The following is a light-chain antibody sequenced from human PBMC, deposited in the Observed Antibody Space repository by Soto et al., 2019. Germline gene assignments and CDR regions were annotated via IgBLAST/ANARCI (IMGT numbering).Light chain of an antibody. CDR1: QSVSSSY. CDR2: GAS. V-gene: IGKV3-20*01. Sequence: EIVLTQSPGTLSLSPGERATLSCRASQSVSSSYLAWYQQKAGQAPRLLIYGASNRATGIPDRFSGSGSGTDFTLTISRLEPEDFAVYYCQQYGSSPFAFGGGTKV. J-gene: IGKJ4*01. CDR3: QQYGSSPFA.